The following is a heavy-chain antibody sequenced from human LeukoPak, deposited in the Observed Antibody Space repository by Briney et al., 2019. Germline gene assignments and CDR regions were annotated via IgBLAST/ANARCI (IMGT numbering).Heavy chain of an antibody. CDR1: GFVFSGHA. Sequence: GGSLRLSCVASGFVFSGHAMSWVRQAPGKGLEWVSAISNGYYYADSVKGRFTISRDNSKNTVYLQMSSLRAEDTAVYFCVREAGYCTAASCSKTNWFDPWGQGTLVTVSS. D-gene: IGHD2-8*02. CDR2: ISNGY. CDR3: VREAGYCTAASCSKTNWFDP. V-gene: IGHV3-23*05. J-gene: IGHJ5*02.